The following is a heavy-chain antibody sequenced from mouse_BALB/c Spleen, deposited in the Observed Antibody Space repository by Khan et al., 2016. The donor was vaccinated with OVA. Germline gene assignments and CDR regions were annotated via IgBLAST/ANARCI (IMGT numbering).Heavy chain of an antibody. CDR1: GYSFTGYN. Sequence: EVELVESGPELEKPGASVKISCKASGYSFTGYNMNWVKQSNGKSLEWIGNIDPHYGGISYNQKFKGKATLTVDKSSSTAYMQLKSLTSEDSAVYYCARSTWYFDVWGAGTTVTVSS. CDR3: ARSTWYFDV. CDR2: IDPHYGGI. J-gene: IGHJ1*01. V-gene: IGHV1-39*01.